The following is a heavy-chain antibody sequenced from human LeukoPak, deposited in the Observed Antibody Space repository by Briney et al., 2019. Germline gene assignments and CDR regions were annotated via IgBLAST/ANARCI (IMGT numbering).Heavy chain of an antibody. Sequence: GGSLRLSCAASGFRFDDYYMGWIRQAPGKGLDYISYISASGSVQYYTDSVKGRFTVSRDNSKNSLYLLMNSLTAEDTAIYYCAGSMILTSEDSWGKGPLVTVSS. CDR1: GFRFDDYY. CDR2: ISASGSVQ. CDR3: AGSMILTSEDS. V-gene: IGHV3-11*04. J-gene: IGHJ4*02. D-gene: IGHD3-22*01.